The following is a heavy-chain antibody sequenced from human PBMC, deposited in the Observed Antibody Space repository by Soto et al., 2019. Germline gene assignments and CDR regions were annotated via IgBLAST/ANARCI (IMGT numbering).Heavy chain of an antibody. Sequence: PGGSLRLSCAASGFTFSSYWMSWVRQAPGKGLEWVANIKQDGSEKYYVDSVKGRFTISRDNAKNSLYLQMNSLRAEDTAVYYCARDSGYCTNGVCPTLSDYGMDVWGQGTTVTVSS. D-gene: IGHD2-8*01. CDR3: ARDSGYCTNGVCPTLSDYGMDV. J-gene: IGHJ6*02. CDR2: IKQDGSEK. CDR1: GFTFSSYW. V-gene: IGHV3-7*01.